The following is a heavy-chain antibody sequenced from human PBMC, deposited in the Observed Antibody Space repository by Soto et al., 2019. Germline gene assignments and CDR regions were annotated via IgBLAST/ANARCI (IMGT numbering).Heavy chain of an antibody. J-gene: IGHJ5*02. CDR1: GFTFSSHG. V-gene: IGHV3-33*01. CDR3: ASSMSGWFAP. D-gene: IGHD3-10*02. CDR2: IWYDGSNK. Sequence: PVGSLRLSCAASGFTFSSHGMHWVRQAPGKGLEWVAVIWYDGSNKYYADSVKGRFTISRDNSKNTLYLQMNSLRAEDTAVYYCASSMSGWFAPWGQGTLATVSS.